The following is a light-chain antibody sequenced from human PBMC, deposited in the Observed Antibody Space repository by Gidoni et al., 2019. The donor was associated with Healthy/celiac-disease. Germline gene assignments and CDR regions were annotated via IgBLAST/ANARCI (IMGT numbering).Light chain of an antibody. CDR1: TGAVTSGYY. V-gene: IGLV7-43*01. CDR3: LLYYGGAQLGV. CDR2: STS. J-gene: IGLJ1*01. Sequence: QTVVTQEPSLTVSPGGTVTLTCASSTGAVTSGYYPNWFQQKPGQAPRALIYSTSNKHPWTPAGFSGSLLGGKAALTLSGVQPEDEAEYYCLLYYGGAQLGVFGTGTKVTVL.